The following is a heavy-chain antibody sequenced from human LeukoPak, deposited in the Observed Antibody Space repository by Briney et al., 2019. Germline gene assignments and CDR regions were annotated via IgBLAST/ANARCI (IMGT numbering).Heavy chain of an antibody. J-gene: IGHJ5*02. CDR3: ARRISWLAAAGRNWFDP. CDR2: ISSNGGST. V-gene: IGHV3-64D*06. Sequence: GGPLRLSCSASGFTFSSYAMHWVRQAPGKGLEYVSAISSNGGSTYYADSVKGRFTISRDNSKNTLYLQMSSLRSEDTAVYYCARRISWLAAAGRNWFDPWGQGTLVTVSS. CDR1: GFTFSSYA. D-gene: IGHD6-13*01.